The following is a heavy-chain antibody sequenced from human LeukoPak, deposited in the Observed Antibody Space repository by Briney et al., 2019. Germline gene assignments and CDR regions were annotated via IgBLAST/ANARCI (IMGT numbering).Heavy chain of an antibody. CDR3: AVGGSGWFFDY. Sequence: GRSLRLSRAASGFTFSTYAMHWVRQAPGKGLEWVTVTSYDAKNEYYADSVRGRFTISRDNSKNTLYLQMNSLRPDDTAVYYCAVGGSGWFFDYWGQGTLVTVSS. CDR2: TSYDAKNE. D-gene: IGHD6-19*01. CDR1: GFTFSTYA. V-gene: IGHV3-30*04. J-gene: IGHJ4*02.